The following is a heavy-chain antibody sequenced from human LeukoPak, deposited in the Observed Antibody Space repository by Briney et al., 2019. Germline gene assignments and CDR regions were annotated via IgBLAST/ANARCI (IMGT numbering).Heavy chain of an antibody. Sequence: ASVKVSCKASGYTFTSYDINWVRRGPGQGLEWMGWMNPNSGNTGYAQKFQGRVTMTRDTSITTAYMELSSLRSDDTAVYYCVRAGDNGGPKNYFDPWGQGTLVTVPS. CDR1: GYTFTSYD. V-gene: IGHV1-8*01. CDR3: VRAGDNGGPKNYFDP. CDR2: MNPNSGNT. J-gene: IGHJ5*02. D-gene: IGHD1-7*01.